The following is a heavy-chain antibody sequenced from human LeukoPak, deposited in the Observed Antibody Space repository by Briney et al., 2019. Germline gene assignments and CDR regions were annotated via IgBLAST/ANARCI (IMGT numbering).Heavy chain of an antibody. J-gene: IGHJ3*02. D-gene: IGHD1-26*01. V-gene: IGHV3-23*01. CDR2: ISGSGGST. Sequence: GGSLRLSCAASGFTFSDYYMSWIRQAPGKGLEWVSAISGSGGSTYYADSAKGRFTISRDNSKNTLYLQMNSLRAEDTAVYYCAKEKELRSAFDIWGQGTMVTVSS. CDR1: GFTFSDYY. CDR3: AKEKELRSAFDI.